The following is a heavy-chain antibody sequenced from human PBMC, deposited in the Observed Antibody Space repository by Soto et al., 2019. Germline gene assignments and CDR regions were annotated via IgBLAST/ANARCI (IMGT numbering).Heavy chain of an antibody. CDR1: GYTFTGYH. V-gene: IGHV1-2*02. CDR2: INPNSGGT. CDR3: ARESCSSTSCYGRGAYYGMDV. J-gene: IGHJ6*02. D-gene: IGHD2-2*01. Sequence: GSVKVSCKASGYTFTGYHMHWGRQAPGQGLEWMGWINPNSGGTNYAQKFQGRVTMTRGTSISTAYMELSRLRSDDTAVYYCARESCSSTSCYGRGAYYGMDVWGQGTTVNVSS.